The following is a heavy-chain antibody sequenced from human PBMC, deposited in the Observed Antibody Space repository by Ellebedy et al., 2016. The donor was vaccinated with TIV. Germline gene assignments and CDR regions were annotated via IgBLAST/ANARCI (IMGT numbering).Heavy chain of an antibody. V-gene: IGHV5-51*01. D-gene: IGHD1-26*01. CDR3: ARRQDSGSYSRYDY. CDR1: GYSFTSYW. Sequence: GGSLRLXCKGSGYSFTSYWIGWVRQMPGRGLECMGIIYPGDSDVRYSPSFQGQVTISADKSISTAYLQWSSLEASDTAMYYCARRQDSGSYSRYDYWGQGTLVTVSS. J-gene: IGHJ4*02. CDR2: IYPGDSDV.